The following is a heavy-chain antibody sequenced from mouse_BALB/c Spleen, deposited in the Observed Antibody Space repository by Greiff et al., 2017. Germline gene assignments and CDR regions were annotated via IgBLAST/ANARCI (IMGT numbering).Heavy chain of an antibody. CDR3: ARRGTGFAY. Sequence: VQGVESGAELVRPGSSVKISCKASGYAFSSYWMNWVKQRPGQGLEWIGQIYPGDGDTNYNGKFKGKATLTADKSSSTAYMQLSSLTSEDSAVYFCARRGTGFAYWGQGTLVTVSA. D-gene: IGHD4-1*01. J-gene: IGHJ3*01. V-gene: IGHV1-80*01. CDR1: GYAFSSYW. CDR2: IYPGDGDT.